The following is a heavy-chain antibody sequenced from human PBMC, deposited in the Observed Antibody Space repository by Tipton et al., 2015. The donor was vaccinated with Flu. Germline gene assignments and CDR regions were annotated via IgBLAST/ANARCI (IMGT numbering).Heavy chain of an antibody. CDR1: GFTSDDYG. CDR2: IIWNSGTL. Sequence: SLRLSCLVSGFTSDDYGVHWVRQVPGKGLEWVSGIIWNSGTLDYADSVKGRFTISRDKARMTLYLQMNSLRPEDTALYYCSKDGSPGGADYWGQGTLVTVSS. D-gene: IGHD3-10*01. V-gene: IGHV3-9*02. CDR3: SKDGSPGGADY. J-gene: IGHJ4*02.